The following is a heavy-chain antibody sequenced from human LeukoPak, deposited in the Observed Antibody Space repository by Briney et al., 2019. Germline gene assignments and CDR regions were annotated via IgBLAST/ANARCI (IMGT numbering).Heavy chain of an antibody. CDR1: GASITSDSYY. V-gene: IGHV4-61*02. CDR3: ANMYGRDSGYYYYYYMDV. D-gene: IGHD2-21*01. Sequence: SETLSLTCTVSGASITSDSYYWSWIRQPPGKGLEWIGRIYSSGSTNYNPSLESRVTISVDTSKNQFSLKLSSVTAADTAVYYCANMYGRDSGYYYYYYMDVWGKGTTVTVSS. CDR2: IYSSGST. J-gene: IGHJ6*03.